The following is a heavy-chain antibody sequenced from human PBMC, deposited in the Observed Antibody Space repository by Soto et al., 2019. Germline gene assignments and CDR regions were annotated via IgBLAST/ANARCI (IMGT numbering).Heavy chain of an antibody. CDR2: INHSGST. J-gene: IGHJ6*02. V-gene: IGHV4-34*01. CDR1: GGSFSGYY. D-gene: IGHD3-10*01. CDR3: ATGRGVRGVIITTYYYYGLDV. Sequence: PLSLTCAVYGGSFSGYYWSWIRQPPGKGLEWIGEINHSGSTNYNPSLKSRVTISVDTSKNQFSLKLSSVSAADTAVYYCATGRGVRGVIITTYYYYGLDVWGQGTTVTVSS.